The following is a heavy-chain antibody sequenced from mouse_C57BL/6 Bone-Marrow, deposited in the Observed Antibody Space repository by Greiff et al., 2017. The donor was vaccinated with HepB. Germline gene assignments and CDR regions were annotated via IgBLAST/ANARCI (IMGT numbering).Heavy chain of an antibody. CDR1: GFNIKDDY. D-gene: IGHD1-1*01. CDR2: IDPENGDT. V-gene: IGHV14-4*01. Sequence: EVQLQQSGAELVRPGASVKLSCTASGFNIKDDYMHWVKQRPEQGLEWIGWIDPENGDTEYASKFQGKATITADTSSNTAYLQLSSLTSEDTAVDYCTTDYYGSTLFDYWGQGTTLTVSS. J-gene: IGHJ2*01. CDR3: TTDYYGSTLFDY.